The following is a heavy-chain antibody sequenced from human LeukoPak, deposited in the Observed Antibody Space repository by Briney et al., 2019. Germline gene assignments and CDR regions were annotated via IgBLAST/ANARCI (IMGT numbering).Heavy chain of an antibody. D-gene: IGHD1-20*01. Sequence: GGSLRLSCAVSGFTFSSEAMGWVRQLPGGGLEWVSTISPASGTTYYAESMRGRFTISRDNSKNTLYLQMNSLRAEDTAVYYCAKDCEVGINWNPFDYWGQGTLVTVSS. CDR3: AKDCEVGINWNPFDY. J-gene: IGHJ4*02. CDR1: GFTFSSEA. CDR2: ISPASGTT. V-gene: IGHV3-23*01.